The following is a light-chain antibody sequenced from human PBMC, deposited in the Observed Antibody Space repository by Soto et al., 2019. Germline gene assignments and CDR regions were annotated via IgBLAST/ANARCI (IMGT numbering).Light chain of an antibody. J-gene: IGKJ5*01. CDR1: HHVDSY. CDR2: DAS. CDR3: QQRKYWPPLT. V-gene: IGKV3-11*01. Sequence: EAVLTQSPATLSLSPGETATLSCRASHHVDSYVPSYQQKPGQAPRILIYDASNRATGFPDRFSGSGSGTDFTLTISSLEPEDFAVYYCQQRKYWPPLTFGQGTRLE.